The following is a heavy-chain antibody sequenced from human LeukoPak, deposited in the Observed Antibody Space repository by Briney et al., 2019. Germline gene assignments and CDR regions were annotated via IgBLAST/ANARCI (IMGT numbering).Heavy chain of an antibody. D-gene: IGHD2-8*01. CDR2: ISTSGLDT. CDR1: GFTFNNYA. Sequence: GGSLRLSCAASGFTFNNYAMSWVRQSPGKGLEWVSGISTSGLDTPYADSVKGRFTISRYNSKNTLYLQMNSLKVEDTAIYYCERKTSGPNPFDFWGQGTLVTVSS. V-gene: IGHV3-23*01. CDR3: ERKTSGPNPFDF. J-gene: IGHJ4*02.